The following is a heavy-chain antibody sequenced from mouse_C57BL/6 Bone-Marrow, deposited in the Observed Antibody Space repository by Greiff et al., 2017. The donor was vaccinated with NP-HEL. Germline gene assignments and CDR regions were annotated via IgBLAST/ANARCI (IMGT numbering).Heavy chain of an antibody. Sequence: VQLQQSGAELARPGASVKMSCKASGYTFTSYTMHWVKQRPGQGLEWIGYINPSSGYTKYNQKFKDKATLTADKSSSTAYMQLSSLTSEDSAVYDCASASYGSSLYFDYWGQGTTLTVSS. CDR3: ASASYGSSLYFDY. V-gene: IGHV1-4*01. D-gene: IGHD1-1*01. CDR2: INPSSGYT. J-gene: IGHJ2*01. CDR1: GYTFTSYT.